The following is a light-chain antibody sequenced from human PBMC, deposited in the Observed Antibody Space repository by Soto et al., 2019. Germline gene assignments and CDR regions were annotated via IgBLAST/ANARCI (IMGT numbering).Light chain of an antibody. V-gene: IGKV3-20*01. CDR2: GAS. CDR1: QSVSSSY. CDR3: HQYGSSQT. J-gene: IGKJ1*01. Sequence: EIVLTQSPGTLSLSPGERATLSCRASQSVSSSYLAWYQHKPGQAPRLLIYGASNRATGIPDRFSGTGSGTDFTLTISRLEPEDFEVYYCHQYGSSQTFGQGTKVEIK.